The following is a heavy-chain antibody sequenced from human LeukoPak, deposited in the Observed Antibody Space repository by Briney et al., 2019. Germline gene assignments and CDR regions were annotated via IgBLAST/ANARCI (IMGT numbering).Heavy chain of an antibody. CDR3: AKRGDSSGYYFLYYFDY. D-gene: IGHD3-22*01. Sequence: LGGSLRLTCAASGFTFSIYAMSWVRQAPGKGLEWVSAISGSGGSTYYADSVKGRFTISRDNSKNTLYLQMNSLRAEDTAVYYCAKRGDSSGYYFLYYFDYWGQGTLVTVSS. V-gene: IGHV3-23*01. J-gene: IGHJ4*02. CDR1: GFTFSIYA. CDR2: ISGSGGST.